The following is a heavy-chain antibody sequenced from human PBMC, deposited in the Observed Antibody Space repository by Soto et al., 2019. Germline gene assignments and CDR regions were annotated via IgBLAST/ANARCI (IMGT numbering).Heavy chain of an antibody. J-gene: IGHJ5*02. CDR2: ISDRGDI. Sequence: SETLSLTCTVSGISITSSYWNWFRQSPGKGLEWIGQISDRGDINYNPPLESRVAISTDTSKNQVSLTLTAVNAADTTVYFCARGRHWFGPWGQGTLVTVS. V-gene: IGHV4-59*08. CDR3: ARGRHWFGP. CDR1: GISITSSY.